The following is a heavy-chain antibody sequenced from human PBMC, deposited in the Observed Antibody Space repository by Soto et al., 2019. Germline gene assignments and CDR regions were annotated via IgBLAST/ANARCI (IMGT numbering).Heavy chain of an antibody. CDR3: ARGLIWFGESPFDY. Sequence: GGSLRLSCAASGFTFSSYSMNWVRQAPGKGLEWVSSISSSSSYIYYADSVKGRFTISRDNAKNSLYLQMNSLRAEDTAVYYCARGLIWFGESPFDYWGQGTLVTVSS. V-gene: IGHV3-21*01. CDR1: GFTFSSYS. CDR2: ISSSSSYI. J-gene: IGHJ4*02. D-gene: IGHD3-10*01.